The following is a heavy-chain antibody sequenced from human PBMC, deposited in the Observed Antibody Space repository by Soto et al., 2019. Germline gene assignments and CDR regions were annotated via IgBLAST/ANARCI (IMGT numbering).Heavy chain of an antibody. J-gene: IGHJ2*01. CDR1: GYPFRAYA. Sequence: EVQLLEFGGDLIQPGGSLRLSCAGSGYPFRAYAMSWVRQAPGKGLQWVAAISDSGADTWYADSVKGRFVISRDKSMSTLFLQTTNLRAEDTAVYYCGKGHRDDLVGATTGGWYFDLWGRGTLVTVSS. V-gene: IGHV3-23*01. CDR2: ISDSGADT. D-gene: IGHD1-26*01. CDR3: GKGHRDDLVGATTGGWYFDL.